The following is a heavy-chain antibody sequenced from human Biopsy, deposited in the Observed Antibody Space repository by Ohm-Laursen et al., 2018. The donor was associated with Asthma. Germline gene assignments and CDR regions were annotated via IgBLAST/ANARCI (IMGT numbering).Heavy chain of an antibody. D-gene: IGHD5-12*01. J-gene: IGHJ6*02. Sequence: SVNASCKASGDSFSNYAISWVRQAPGQGLEWMGGLIPVLGTPDHAQMFEGRVTITADESTSTAYMELSSLSSEDTAVYYCARGYSGSDRIVYYYSGLEVWGQGTTVTVSS. CDR3: ARGYSGSDRIVYYYSGLEV. CDR2: LIPVLGTP. CDR1: GDSFSNYA. V-gene: IGHV1-69*13.